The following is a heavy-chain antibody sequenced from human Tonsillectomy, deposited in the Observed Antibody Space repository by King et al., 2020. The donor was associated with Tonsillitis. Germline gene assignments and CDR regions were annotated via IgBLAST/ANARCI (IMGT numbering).Heavy chain of an antibody. CDR1: GGSFTGYY. Sequence: VQLQQWGAGLLKPSETLSLTCAVYGGSFTGYYWSWIRQPPGKGLEWIGEINHSGSTNYNPSLKSRVTISGDTSKNQFSLKLSYVTAADTAVYYCAREASYYHDGSGYYYVGFQHWGQGTLVTVSS. V-gene: IGHV4-34*01. D-gene: IGHD3-22*01. CDR2: INHSGST. CDR3: AREASYYHDGSGYYYVGFQH. J-gene: IGHJ1*01.